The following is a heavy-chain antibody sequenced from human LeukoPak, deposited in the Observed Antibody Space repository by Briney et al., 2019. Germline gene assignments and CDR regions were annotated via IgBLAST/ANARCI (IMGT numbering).Heavy chain of an antibody. CDR3: ARHDPVGYYQHGMDV. CDR2: IYYTGAT. CDR1: GGSISGYF. Sequence: SETLSLTCTVSGGSISGYFWSCIRQPPGQGPEFIGYIYYTGATLYNPSLKSRDTMSVDTSKNQFSLKLSSVTAADTAVYYCARHDPVGYYQHGMDVWGQGTTVTVSS. D-gene: IGHD2-15*01. J-gene: IGHJ6*02. V-gene: IGHV4-59*08.